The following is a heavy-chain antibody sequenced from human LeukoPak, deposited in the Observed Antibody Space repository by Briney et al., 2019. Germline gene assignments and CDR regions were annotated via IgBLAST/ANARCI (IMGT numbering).Heavy chain of an antibody. J-gene: IGHJ4*02. CDR2: ISYDGSNK. CDR1: GFTFSSHG. D-gene: IGHD6-19*01. Sequence: GRSLRLSCAASGFTFSSHGMHWVRQAPGKGLEWVAVISYDGSNKYYADSVKGRFTISRDNSKNTLYLQMNSLRAEDTAVYYCAKDRQWLQIDYWGQGTLVTVSS. CDR3: AKDRQWLQIDY. V-gene: IGHV3-30*18.